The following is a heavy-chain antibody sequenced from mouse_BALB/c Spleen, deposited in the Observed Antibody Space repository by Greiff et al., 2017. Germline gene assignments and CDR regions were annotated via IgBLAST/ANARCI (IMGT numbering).Heavy chain of an antibody. CDR1: GYTFTSYV. D-gene: IGHD2-14*01. CDR3: ARGGYDGAWFAY. J-gene: IGHJ3*01. CDR2: INPYNDGT. Sequence: VHVKQSGPELVKPGASVKMSCKASGYTFTSYVMHWVKQKPGQGLEWIGYINPYNDGTKYNEKFKGKATLTSDKSSSTAYMELSSLTSEDSAVYYCARGGYDGAWFAYWGQGTLVTVSA. V-gene: IGHV1-14*01.